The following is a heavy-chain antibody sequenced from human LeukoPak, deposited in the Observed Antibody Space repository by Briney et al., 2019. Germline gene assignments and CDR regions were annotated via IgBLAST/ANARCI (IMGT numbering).Heavy chain of an antibody. V-gene: IGHV3-73*01. D-gene: IGHD2-8*01. CDR1: GFTFSDSA. J-gene: IGHJ5*02. CDR3: TTPNEGNWFDP. CDR2: IRDKGYGHAT. Sequence: GGSLKLSCAASGFTFSDSAIHWVRQASGKGLEWVGRIRDKGYGHATAYAASVKGRFTLSRDDSRNTAYLQMNSLKTEDTALYYCTTPNEGNWFDPWGQGTLVTVSS.